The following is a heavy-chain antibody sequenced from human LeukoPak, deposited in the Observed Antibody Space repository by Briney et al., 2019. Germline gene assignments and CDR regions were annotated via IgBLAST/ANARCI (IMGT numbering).Heavy chain of an antibody. J-gene: IGHJ4*02. D-gene: IGHD3-22*01. Sequence: SETLSLTCTVSGGSISSSSYYWGWIRQPPGKGLEWIGSVYYSGSTYYNPSLKSRVTISVDTSKNQFSLKLSSVTAADTAVYYCASQLYDSSGYLDYWGQGTLVTVSS. CDR3: ASQLYDSSGYLDY. V-gene: IGHV4-39*01. CDR1: GGSISSSSYY. CDR2: VYYSGST.